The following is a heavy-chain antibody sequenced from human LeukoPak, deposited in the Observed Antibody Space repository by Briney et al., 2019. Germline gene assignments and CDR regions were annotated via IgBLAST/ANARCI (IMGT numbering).Heavy chain of an antibody. Sequence: PSETLSLTCTVSGGSIGSGTYYWGWIRQSPGKGLEWIGSIYCSGSTNYNPSLKSRVTISVDTSKNQFSLKLSSVTAADTAVYYCARKRRGYSGYERGSYFDYWGQGTLVTVSS. D-gene: IGHD5-12*01. J-gene: IGHJ4*02. CDR3: ARKRRGYSGYERGSYFDY. CDR2: IYCSGST. V-gene: IGHV4-39*07. CDR1: GGSIGSGTYY.